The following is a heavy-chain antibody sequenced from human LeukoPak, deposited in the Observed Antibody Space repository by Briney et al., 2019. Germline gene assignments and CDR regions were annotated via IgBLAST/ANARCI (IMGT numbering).Heavy chain of an antibody. CDR3: ARGGDSSGYYPFDY. D-gene: IGHD3-22*01. Sequence: SETLSLTCTVSGGSISSGGYYWSWIRQHPGKGLEWIGYIHYSGSTYYNPSLKSRVTISVDTSKNQFSLKLSSVTAADTAVYYCARGGDSSGYYPFDYWGQGTLVTVSS. CDR2: IHYSGST. J-gene: IGHJ4*02. CDR1: GGSISSGGYY. V-gene: IGHV4-31*03.